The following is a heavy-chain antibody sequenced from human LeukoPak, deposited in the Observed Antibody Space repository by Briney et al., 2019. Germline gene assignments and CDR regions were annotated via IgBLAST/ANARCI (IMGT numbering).Heavy chain of an antibody. J-gene: IGHJ4*02. Sequence: PSETLSLTCAVSGGSISSSNWWSWVRQPPGKGLEWIGEIYHSGSTNYNPSLKSRVTISVDKSKNQFSLKLSSVTAADTAVYYCARERGPEYCSSTSCYIFDYWGQGTLVTVSS. CDR1: GGSISSSNW. CDR3: ARERGPEYCSSTSCYIFDY. V-gene: IGHV4-4*02. D-gene: IGHD2-2*02. CDR2: IYHSGST.